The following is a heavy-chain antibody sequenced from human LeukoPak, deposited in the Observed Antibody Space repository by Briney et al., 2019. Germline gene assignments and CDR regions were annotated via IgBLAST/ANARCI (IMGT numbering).Heavy chain of an antibody. J-gene: IGHJ4*02. CDR3: ARASVGFDY. D-gene: IGHD1-26*01. Sequence: GGSLRLSCAASGVTFSSYGMNWVRQAPGKGLEWVSYISISGSTIYYADSVKGRFTISRDNAKNSLYLQMNSLRADDTAVYYCARASVGFDYWGQGTLVTVSS. CDR2: ISISGSTI. CDR1: GVTFSSYG. V-gene: IGHV3-48*03.